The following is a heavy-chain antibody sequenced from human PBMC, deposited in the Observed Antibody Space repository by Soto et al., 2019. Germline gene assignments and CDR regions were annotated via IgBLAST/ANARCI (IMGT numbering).Heavy chain of an antibody. D-gene: IGHD6-6*01. CDR3: AKDIAARPPYYFDY. Sequence: EVQLVESGGGLVQPGRSLRLSCAASGFTFDDYAMHWVRQAPGKGLGWVSGVSWNSGTIGYADSVKGRFTISRDNAKNSLYLQMNSLRPEDTALYFCAKDIAARPPYYFDYWGQGILVTVSS. J-gene: IGHJ4*02. CDR2: VSWNSGTI. V-gene: IGHV3-9*01. CDR1: GFTFDDYA.